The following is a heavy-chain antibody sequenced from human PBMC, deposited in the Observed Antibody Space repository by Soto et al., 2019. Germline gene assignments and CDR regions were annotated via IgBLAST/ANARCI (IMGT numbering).Heavy chain of an antibody. CDR1: GGSFSGYS. CDR3: ARGFGVTAPGIRGDSYPLDY. J-gene: IGHJ4*02. CDR2: INHSGIS. Sequence: PSETLSPTCAVHGGSFSGYSWTWVRPPPREGLVWIGEINHSGISNYNPSRKSRVTISVDTSKNHFSLMLRSVTAADTAVYYCARGFGVTAPGIRGDSYPLDYWGQGTLVTAPQ. D-gene: IGHD2-21*01. V-gene: IGHV4-34*01.